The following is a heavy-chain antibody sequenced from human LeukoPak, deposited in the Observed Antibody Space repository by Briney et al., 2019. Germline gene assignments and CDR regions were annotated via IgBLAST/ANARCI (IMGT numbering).Heavy chain of an antibody. CDR3: AKEASSAWLDC. CDR2: IYSGGFT. D-gene: IGHD6-19*01. Sequence: GGSLRLSCAASGFNISSNYMSWVRQAPGKGLEWVSVIYSGGFTDYADSVRGRFTISRDNSKNTLYLQMNRLRVEDTAVYYCAKEASSAWLDCWGLGTLVTVSS. CDR1: GFNISSNY. V-gene: IGHV3-53*01. J-gene: IGHJ4*02.